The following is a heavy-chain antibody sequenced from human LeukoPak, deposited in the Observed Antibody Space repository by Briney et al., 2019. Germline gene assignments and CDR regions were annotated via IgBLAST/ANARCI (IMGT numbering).Heavy chain of an antibody. D-gene: IGHD6-13*01. CDR3: AREGTAADLGYFDY. J-gene: IGHJ4*02. CDR2: ISSSSIYT. CDR1: GFTFSSYG. Sequence: PGGSLRLSCAASGFTFSSYGMHWIRQAPGKGLEWVSYISSSSIYTNHADSVKGRFAISRDNAKNSLFLQMNSLRAEDTAVYYCAREGTAADLGYFDYWGQGTLVTVSS. V-gene: IGHV3-21*05.